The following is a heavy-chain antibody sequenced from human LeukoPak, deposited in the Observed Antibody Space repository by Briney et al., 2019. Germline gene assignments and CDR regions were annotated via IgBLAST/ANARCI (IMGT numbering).Heavy chain of an antibody. CDR3: ASGNWNDRAFDI. D-gene: IGHD1-20*01. Sequence: GGSLRLSCAASRFTFSTYWMSWVRQAPGKGLEWVANIKPDGGEKYYVDSAKGRFTISRDNAKNSLYLQMSCLRAEDTAVYYCASGNWNDRAFDIWGQGTMVTVSS. CDR2: IKPDGGEK. V-gene: IGHV3-7*01. CDR1: RFTFSTYW. J-gene: IGHJ3*02.